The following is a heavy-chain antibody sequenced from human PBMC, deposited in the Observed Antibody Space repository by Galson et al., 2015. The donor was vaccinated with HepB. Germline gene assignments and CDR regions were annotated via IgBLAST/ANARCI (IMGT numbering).Heavy chain of an antibody. J-gene: IGHJ3*02. CDR3: ATDSSGSYSEKGAFDI. CDR1: GFTFSSYD. D-gene: IGHD3-22*01. Sequence: SLRLSCAASGFTFSSYDMHWVRQATGKGLEWVSAIGTAGDTYYPGSVKGRFTISRENAKNSLYLQMNSLRAADTAVYYCATDSSGSYSEKGAFDIWGQGTMVTVSS. V-gene: IGHV3-13*04. CDR2: IGTAGDT.